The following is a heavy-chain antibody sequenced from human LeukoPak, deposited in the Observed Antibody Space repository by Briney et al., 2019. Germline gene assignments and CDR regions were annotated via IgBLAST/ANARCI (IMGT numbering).Heavy chain of an antibody. CDR3: AIMGGSTTRAVDY. Sequence: SVKVSYKASGGPFNYYTINWVRQAPGQGLEWMGGIVPMFGIPDYAQKFQGRVTLTADKSTSTAYMELSSLRSEDTAMYYCAIMGGSTTRAVDYWAQGTLVTVSS. CDR2: IVPMFGIP. CDR1: GGPFNYYT. V-gene: IGHV1-69*10. J-gene: IGHJ4*02. D-gene: IGHD2-8*01.